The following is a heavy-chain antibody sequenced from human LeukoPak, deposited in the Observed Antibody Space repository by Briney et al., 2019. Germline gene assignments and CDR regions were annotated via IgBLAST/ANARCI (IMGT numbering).Heavy chain of an antibody. J-gene: IGHJ6*02. CDR2: INHSGST. V-gene: IGHV4-34*01. CDR1: GGSFSGYY. CDR3: ARGGIAVAGPHSYYYYGMDV. Sequence: PSETLSLTCAVYGGSFSGYYWSWIRQPPGKGLEWIGEINHSGSTNYNPSLKSRVTISVDTSKNQFSLKLSSVTAADTAVYYCARGGIAVAGPHSYYYYGMDVWGQGTTVTVS. D-gene: IGHD6-19*01.